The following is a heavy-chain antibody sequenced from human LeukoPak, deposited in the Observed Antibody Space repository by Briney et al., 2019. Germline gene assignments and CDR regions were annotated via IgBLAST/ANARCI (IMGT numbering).Heavy chain of an antibody. CDR3: ARDRSIAAAGNTNGMDV. Sequence: SGTQSLTCAVSGGSISSSNWWSWVRQPPGKGLEWIGEIYHSGSTNYNPSLKSRVTISVDKSKNQFSLKLSSVTAADTAVYYCARDRSIAAAGNTNGMDVWGQGTTVTVSS. J-gene: IGHJ6*02. CDR1: GGSISSSNW. V-gene: IGHV4-4*02. CDR2: IYHSGST. D-gene: IGHD6-13*01.